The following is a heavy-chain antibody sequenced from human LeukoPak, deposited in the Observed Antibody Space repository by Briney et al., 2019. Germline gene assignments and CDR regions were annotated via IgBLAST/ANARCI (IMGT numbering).Heavy chain of an antibody. CDR2: IKQDGSEK. D-gene: IGHD6-13*01. CDR1: GFTFSSYW. J-gene: IGHJ3*02. V-gene: IGHV3-7*01. Sequence: GGSLRLSCAASGFTFSSYWMSWVRQAPGNGLEWVANIKQDGSEKYYVDSVKGRFTISRDNAKNSLYLQMNSLRAEDTAVYYCARDSSSSWYGDAFDIWGQGTMVTVSS. CDR3: ARDSSSSWYGDAFDI.